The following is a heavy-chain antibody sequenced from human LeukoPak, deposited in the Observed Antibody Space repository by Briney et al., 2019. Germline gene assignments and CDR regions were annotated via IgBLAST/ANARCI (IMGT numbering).Heavy chain of an antibody. J-gene: IGHJ4*02. CDR3: ARGGGLLWFGAETKYYFDY. D-gene: IGHD3-10*01. CDR2: ISWNSGSI. Sequence: GGSLRLSCAASGFTFDDYAMHWVRQAPGKGLEWVSGISWNSGSIGYADSVKGRFTISRDNAKNSLYLQMNSLRDEDTAVYYCARGGGLLWFGAETKYYFDYWGQGTLVTVSS. V-gene: IGHV3-9*01. CDR1: GFTFDDYA.